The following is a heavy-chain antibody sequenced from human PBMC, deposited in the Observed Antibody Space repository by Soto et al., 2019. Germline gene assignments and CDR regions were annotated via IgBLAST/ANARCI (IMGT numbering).Heavy chain of an antibody. CDR1: GYTFTDYA. CDR3: VKNGGSTEGGY. Sequence: ASVKVSCKASGYTFTDYAMHWVRQAPGQRLEWMGWINAGNGNTKYSQKFQGRVTITRDTSASTAYMELSSLKSEDTAVYYCVKNGGSTEGGYLGQGTLVTVSS. D-gene: IGHD3-16*01. V-gene: IGHV1-3*01. J-gene: IGHJ4*02. CDR2: INAGNGNT.